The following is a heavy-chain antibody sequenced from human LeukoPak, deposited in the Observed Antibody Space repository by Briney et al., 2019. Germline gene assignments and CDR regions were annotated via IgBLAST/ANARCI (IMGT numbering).Heavy chain of an antibody. CDR3: ARGVVVYYFDY. J-gene: IGHJ4*02. V-gene: IGHV4-34*01. Sequence: PSETLSLTCAVYGGSFSGYYWSWIRQPPGKGLEWIGEIDHSGSTNYNPSLKSRVTISVDTSKNQFSLKLSSVTAADTAVYYCARGVVVYYFDYWGQGTLVTVSS. D-gene: IGHD6-6*01. CDR1: GGSFSGYY. CDR2: IDHSGST.